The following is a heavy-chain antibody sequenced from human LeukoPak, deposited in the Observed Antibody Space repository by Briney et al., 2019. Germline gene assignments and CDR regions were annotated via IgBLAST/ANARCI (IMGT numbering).Heavy chain of an antibody. CDR1: GGSISSGLYS. Sequence: SETLSLTCDVSGGSISSGLYSWSWIRQPPGKGLEWIVYIYYSGSTYYNPSLKSRVTISVDTSKNQFSLKLSSVTAADTAVYYCARDPGAFGVVIDSHAFDIWGQGTMVTVSS. CDR2: IYYSGST. V-gene: IGHV4-30-4*08. J-gene: IGHJ3*02. D-gene: IGHD3-3*01. CDR3: ARDPGAFGVVIDSHAFDI.